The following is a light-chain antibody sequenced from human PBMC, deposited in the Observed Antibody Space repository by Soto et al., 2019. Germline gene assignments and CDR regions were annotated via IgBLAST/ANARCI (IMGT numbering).Light chain of an antibody. J-gene: IGKJ4*01. CDR2: GAS. CDR1: QSVGRNY. Sequence: EIVLTQSPGTLSVSPGERATLSCRASQSVGRNYLAWYQQKPGQAPRLLIYGASSRATGIPDRFSGSASGTHFTLTISRLEPEDFAVYYFQQYADSPLTFGGGPKVQTK. V-gene: IGKV3-20*01. CDR3: QQYADSPLT.